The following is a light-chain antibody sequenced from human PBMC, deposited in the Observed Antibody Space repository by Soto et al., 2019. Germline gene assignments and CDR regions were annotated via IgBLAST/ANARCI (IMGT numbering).Light chain of an antibody. CDR2: GAS. V-gene: IGKV3-20*01. CDR1: QSVSSNY. Sequence: EIVLTQSPGTLSLSPGERATLSCRASQSVSSNYLAWYQQKLGQGPRLLIYGASSRATGIPDRFSGSGSGTDLTLTISRLEPEDFAVYYCQQYGSSPRTFGQGTKVEIK. J-gene: IGKJ1*01. CDR3: QQYGSSPRT.